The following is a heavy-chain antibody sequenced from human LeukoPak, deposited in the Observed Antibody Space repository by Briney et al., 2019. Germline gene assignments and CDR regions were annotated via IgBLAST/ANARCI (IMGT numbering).Heavy chain of an antibody. D-gene: IGHD1-26*01. Sequence: GGSLRLSCAASGFTFSSYGMHWVRQAPGKGLEWVAVIWYDGSNKYYADSVKGRFTISRDNSKNTLYLQMNSLRAEDTAVYYRAKGVVGARHFDYWGQGTLVTVSS. J-gene: IGHJ4*02. CDR1: GFTFSSYG. CDR2: IWYDGSNK. CDR3: AKGVVGARHFDY. V-gene: IGHV3-33*06.